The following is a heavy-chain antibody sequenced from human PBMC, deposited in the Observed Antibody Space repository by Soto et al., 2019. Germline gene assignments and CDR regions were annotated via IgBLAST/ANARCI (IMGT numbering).Heavy chain of an antibody. V-gene: IGHV1-69*12. J-gene: IGHJ4*02. CDR3: ARGQTGGGWGYYFDS. D-gene: IGHD3-16*01. CDR2: IIPIFGTA. CDR1: GGTFSSYA. Sequence: QVQLVQSGAEVKKPGSSVKVSCKASGGTFSSYAIDWVRQAPGQGLEWMRGIIPIFGTADYAQKFQGRVTITADESTSTAYMELSSLSSEATAVYYCARGQTGGGWGYYFDSWGQGTLVTVSS.